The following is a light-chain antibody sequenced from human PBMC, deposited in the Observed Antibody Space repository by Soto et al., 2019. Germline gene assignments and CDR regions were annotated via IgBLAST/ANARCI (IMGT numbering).Light chain of an antibody. Sequence: QSVLTQPASVSGSPGQSITISCTGTSSDVGGYNFVSWYQQHPGKAPKLMIYEVSYRPSGVSNRFSGSKSGNTASLTISGLQSEDEADYFCSSYTSSSTPVIFGGGTKVTVL. CDR1: SSDVGGYNF. J-gene: IGLJ2*01. V-gene: IGLV2-14*01. CDR2: EVS. CDR3: SSYTSSSTPVI.